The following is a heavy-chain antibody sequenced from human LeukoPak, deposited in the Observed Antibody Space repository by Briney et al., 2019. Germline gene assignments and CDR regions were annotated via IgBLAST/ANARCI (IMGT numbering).Heavy chain of an antibody. V-gene: IGHV3-33*01. CDR2: IWYDGSNK. D-gene: IGHD3-10*01. Sequence: GGSLRLSCAASGFTFSSYGMHWVRQAPGKGLEWVAVIWYDGSNKYCADSVKGRFTISRDNSKNTLYLQMNSLRAEDTAVYYCARDHGQRTRRGAFDIWGQGTMVTVSS. J-gene: IGHJ3*02. CDR1: GFTFSSYG. CDR3: ARDHGQRTRRGAFDI.